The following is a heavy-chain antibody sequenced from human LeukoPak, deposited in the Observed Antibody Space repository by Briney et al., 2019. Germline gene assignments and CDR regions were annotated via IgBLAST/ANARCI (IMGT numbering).Heavy chain of an antibody. CDR2: IYYSGST. D-gene: IGHD3-22*01. J-gene: IGHJ3*02. V-gene: IGHV4-59*08. Sequence: SETLSLTYTVSGGSISSYYWSWIRRPPGKGLEWSGCIYYSGSTNYNPSLKSRLTISVDTSKNQFSLKLSSVTAADTAVYYCARHDSSGTDAFDIWGQGTMVTVSS. CDR3: ARHDSSGTDAFDI. CDR1: GGSISSYY.